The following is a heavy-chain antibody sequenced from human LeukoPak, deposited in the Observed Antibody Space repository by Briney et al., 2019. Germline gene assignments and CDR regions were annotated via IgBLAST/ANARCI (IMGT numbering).Heavy chain of an antibody. Sequence: PSETLSLTCAVFGGSISSGGYSWSWIRQPPGKGLEWIGYIYHSGSTYYNPSLKSRVTISVDRSKNQFSLKLSSVTAADTAVYYCARGEDYYDSSGSPFDPWGQGTLVTVSS. CDR2: IYHSGST. D-gene: IGHD3-22*01. V-gene: IGHV4-30-2*01. CDR3: ARGEDYYDSSGSPFDP. CDR1: GGSISSGGYS. J-gene: IGHJ5*02.